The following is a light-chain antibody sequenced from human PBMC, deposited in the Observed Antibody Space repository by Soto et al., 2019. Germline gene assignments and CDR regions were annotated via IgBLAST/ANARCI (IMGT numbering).Light chain of an antibody. V-gene: IGKV3-15*01. J-gene: IGKJ1*01. CDR2: GAS. CDR3: QQNNNWSPWT. CDR1: QSVSSN. Sequence: EIVMTQSPATLSVSPGERATLSCRASQSVSSNLAWYQQKPGQAPRLLIYGASTRATGIPARFSGSGSGTELPLTTSSLQYEDFAVYYCQQNNNWSPWTFGQGTKVEIK.